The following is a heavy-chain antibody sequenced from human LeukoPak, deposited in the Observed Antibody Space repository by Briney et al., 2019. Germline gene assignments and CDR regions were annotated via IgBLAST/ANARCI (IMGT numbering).Heavy chain of an antibody. V-gene: IGHV3-7*01. CDR2: IKQDGSEK. J-gene: IGHJ3*02. CDR3: ARSSAAPEAFDI. Sequence: GGSLRLSCAASGFTFSSYWMSWVRQAPGKGLERVANIKQDGSEKYYVDSVNGRFTISRDNAKNSLYLQMNSLRAEDTAVYYCARSSAAPEAFDIWGQGTMVTVSS. D-gene: IGHD3-10*01. CDR1: GFTFSSYW.